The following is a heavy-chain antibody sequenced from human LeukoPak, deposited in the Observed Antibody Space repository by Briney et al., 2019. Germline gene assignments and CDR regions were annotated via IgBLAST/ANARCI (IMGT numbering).Heavy chain of an antibody. J-gene: IGHJ4*02. CDR2: IYYTGTT. D-gene: IGHD6-19*01. V-gene: IGHV4-39*01. Sequence: SETLSLTCTVSGGSISSSSYYWAWIRQPPGKGLEWIGNIYYTGTTYYNPSLKSRVAISVDTSKNQFSLKLNSVTAADTAVYYCTSGLGRMAGYWAQGTLVTVSS. CDR3: TSGLGRMAGY. CDR1: GGSISSSSYY.